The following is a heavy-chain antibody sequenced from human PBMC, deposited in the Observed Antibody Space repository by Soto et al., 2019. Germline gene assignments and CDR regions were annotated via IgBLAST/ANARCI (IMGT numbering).Heavy chain of an antibody. CDR3: ARLAPIAAADGMDV. V-gene: IGHV4-39*07. Sequence: PSETLSLTCTVSGGSISSGGYYWSWIRQHPGKGLEWIGSIYHSGSTYYNPSLKSRVIISVDTSKNQFSLKLSSVTAADTAVYYCARLAPIAAADGMDVWGQGTTVTVSS. D-gene: IGHD6-13*01. CDR1: GGSISSGGYY. CDR2: IYHSGST. J-gene: IGHJ6*02.